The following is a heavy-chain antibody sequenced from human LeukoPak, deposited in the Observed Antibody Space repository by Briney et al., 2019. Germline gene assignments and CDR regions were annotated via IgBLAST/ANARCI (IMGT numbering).Heavy chain of an antibody. CDR1: GYTFTSYD. V-gene: IGHV1-18*01. J-gene: IGHJ4*02. D-gene: IGHD1-26*01. CDR2: ITGNNGNT. CDR3: ARDQRNSGSYRFEY. Sequence: ASVKVSCKASGYTFTSYDINWVRQAPGQGLEWMGWITGNNGNTNYAPSLQGRVTMTTDTSTNTAYMELTSLRSDDTAVYYCARDQRNSGSYRFEYWGQGTLVTVSS.